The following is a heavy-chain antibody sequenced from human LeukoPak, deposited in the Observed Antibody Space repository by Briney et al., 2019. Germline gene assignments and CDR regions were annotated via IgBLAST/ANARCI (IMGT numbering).Heavy chain of an antibody. D-gene: IGHD3-10*01. CDR3: ARGMGYYGMDV. J-gene: IGHJ6*02. Sequence: SETLSLTCTVSGGSISSYYWSWIRQPPGKGLEWIGEINHSGSTNYNPSLKSRVTISVDTSKNQFSLKLSSVTAADTAVYYCARGMGYYGMDVWGQGTTVTVSS. V-gene: IGHV4-34*01. CDR2: INHSGST. CDR1: GGSISSYY.